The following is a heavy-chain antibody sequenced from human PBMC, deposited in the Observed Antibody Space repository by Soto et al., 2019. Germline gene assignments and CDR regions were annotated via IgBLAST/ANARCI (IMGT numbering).Heavy chain of an antibody. V-gene: IGHV1-3*01. CDR1: GYTFTSYA. CDR2: INAGNGNT. Sequence: QVQLVQSGAEVKKPGASVKVSCKASGYTFTSYAMHWVRQAPGQRLEWMGWINAGNGNTKYSQKFQGRVTITRDTSASTAYMELSSLRSEDTAVYYCARGAAIAAVLVDYWGQGTLVTVSS. J-gene: IGHJ4*02. D-gene: IGHD6-13*01. CDR3: ARGAAIAAVLVDY.